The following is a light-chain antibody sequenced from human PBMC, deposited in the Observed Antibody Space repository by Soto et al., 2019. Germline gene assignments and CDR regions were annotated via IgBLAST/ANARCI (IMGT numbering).Light chain of an antibody. V-gene: IGLV4-60*02. Sequence: QPVLTKSSSASASLGSSVKLTCTLSSGHSTYIIAWHQQQPGKAPLYLMKVEGSGRYNKGSGVPDRFSGSSSGTDRYLTISILQFEDEADYYCETWYSYIHAVFGGGTQLTVL. CDR2: VEGSGRY. CDR1: SGHSTYI. J-gene: IGLJ7*01. CDR3: ETWYSYIHAV.